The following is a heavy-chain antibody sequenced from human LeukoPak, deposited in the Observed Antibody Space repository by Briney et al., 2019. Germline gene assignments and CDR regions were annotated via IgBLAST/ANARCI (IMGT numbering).Heavy chain of an antibody. V-gene: IGHV1-18*01. CDR1: GYTFTSYG. D-gene: IGHD5-12*01. J-gene: IGHJ6*03. Sequence: GASVKVSCKASGYTFTSYGISWVRQAPGQGLEWMGWISAYNGNTNYAQKLQGRVTMTTDTSTSTAYMELRSLRSDDTAVYYCARQGPRYSGYDRYYYYYYMDVWGKGTTVTISS. CDR3: ARQGPRYSGYDRYYYYYYMDV. CDR2: ISAYNGNT.